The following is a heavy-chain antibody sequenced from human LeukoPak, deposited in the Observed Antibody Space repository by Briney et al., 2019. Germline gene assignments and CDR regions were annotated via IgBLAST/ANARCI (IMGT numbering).Heavy chain of an antibody. J-gene: IGHJ4*02. Sequence: SVKIWCKTPGCSCTAGGGMRVPQARGQRREWIGWIVVGSGNTNYAQKFQERVTITKDMSTSTPYMEWSSLRSEDSAVYSCAASYSNESSGFFDYWGQGPLVTVSS. CDR3: AASYSNESSGFFDY. CDR1: GCSCTAGG. D-gene: IGHD3-22*01. V-gene: IGHV1-58*01. CDR2: IVVGSGNT.